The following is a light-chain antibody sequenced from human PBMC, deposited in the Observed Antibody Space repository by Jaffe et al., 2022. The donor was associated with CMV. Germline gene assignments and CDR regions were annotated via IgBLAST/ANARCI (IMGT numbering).Light chain of an antibody. CDR1: QSVRSTY. V-gene: IGKV3-20*01. CDR3: QLYGSSPLT. J-gene: IGKJ4*01. Sequence: EIVLTQSPGTLSLSPGERATLSCRASQSVRSTYLAWYQQKPGQTPRLLIYGASSRATGIPDRFSGSGSGTDFTLTISRLQPEDFAVYYCQLYGSSPLTFGGGTKVEIK. CDR2: GAS.